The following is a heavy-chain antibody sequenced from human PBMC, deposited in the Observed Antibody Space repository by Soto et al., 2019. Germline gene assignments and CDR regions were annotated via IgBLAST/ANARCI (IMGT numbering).Heavy chain of an antibody. D-gene: IGHD6-6*01. Sequence: SGKVSCKATGGTFSSYAISWVRQPPEQGLAWMGGIIPIFGTANYAQKFQGRVTITADESTSKAYIELSSLRSEDTAVYYCATGGDRLVPAPFDYWGQGTLVPVSS. CDR3: ATGGDRLVPAPFDY. V-gene: IGHV1-69*13. CDR2: IIPIFGTA. J-gene: IGHJ4*02. CDR1: GGTFSSYA.